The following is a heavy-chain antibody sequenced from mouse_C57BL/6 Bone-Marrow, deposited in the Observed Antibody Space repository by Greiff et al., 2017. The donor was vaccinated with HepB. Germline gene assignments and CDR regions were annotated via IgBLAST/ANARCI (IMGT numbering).Heavy chain of an antibody. J-gene: IGHJ1*03. D-gene: IGHD2-3*01. V-gene: IGHV1-26*01. CDR1: GYTFTDYY. CDR3: ARDLWLLRGV. Sequence: EVQLQQSGPELVKPGASVKISCKASGYTFTDYYMNWVKQSHGKSLEWIGDINPNNGGTSYNQKFKGKATLTVDKSSSTAYMELRSLTSEDSAVYYCARDLWLLRGVWGTGTTVTVSS. CDR2: INPNNGGT.